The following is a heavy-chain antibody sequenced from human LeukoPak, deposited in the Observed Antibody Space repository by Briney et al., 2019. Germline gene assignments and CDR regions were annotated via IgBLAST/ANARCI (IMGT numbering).Heavy chain of an antibody. CDR2: INPDGSQK. CDR3: VRQMIRFWFDP. CDR1: GFTFSLYW. V-gene: IGHV3-7*01. D-gene: IGHD3-16*01. Sequence: GGSLRLSCAASGFTFSLYWMTWVRQSPGKGLEWVADINPDGSQKYSVDSVKGRFTISRDNAKNSLFLQMNSLRAEDTAVYYCVRQMIRFWFDPWGQGTQVTVSS. J-gene: IGHJ5*02.